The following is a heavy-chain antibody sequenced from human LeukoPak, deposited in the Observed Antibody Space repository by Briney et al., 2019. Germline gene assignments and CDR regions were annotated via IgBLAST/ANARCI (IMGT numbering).Heavy chain of an antibody. V-gene: IGHV1-46*01. J-gene: IGHJ1*01. Sequence: ASVKVSCKASGYTFTSYYMHWVRQAPGQGLEWMGIINPSGGSTSYAQKFQGRVTITADESTSTAYMELSSLRSEDTAVYYCATGRGEYFQHWGQGTLVTVSS. CDR3: ATGRGEYFQH. CDR1: GYTFTSYY. D-gene: IGHD3-10*01. CDR2: INPSGGST.